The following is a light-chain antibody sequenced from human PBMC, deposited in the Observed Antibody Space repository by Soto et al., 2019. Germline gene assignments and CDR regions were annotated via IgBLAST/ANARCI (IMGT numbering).Light chain of an antibody. V-gene: IGKV1-6*01. CDR1: QGIRTA. Sequence: ATQMTQSPSSLSASVGDRVTIACRASQGIRTALAWYQQKRGEAPKLLIYAASALQSGVPARFSGSGSGTDFTLTISNLQPEDFATYYCLQDSDYPRTFGQGTKVEMK. CDR2: AAS. CDR3: LQDSDYPRT. J-gene: IGKJ1*01.